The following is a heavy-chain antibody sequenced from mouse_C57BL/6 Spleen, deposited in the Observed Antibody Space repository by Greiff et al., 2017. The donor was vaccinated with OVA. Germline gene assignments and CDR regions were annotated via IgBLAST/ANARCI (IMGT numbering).Heavy chain of an antibody. CDR2: IYPGSGST. CDR1: GYTFTSYW. CDR3: ARSFYDDGSRDY. Sequence: QVQLQQPGAELVKPGASVKMSCKASGYTFTSYWITWVKQRPGQGLEWIGDIYPGSGSTNYNEKFKSKATLTVYTSSSTAYMQLSSLTSEDSAVYYCARSFYDDGSRDYWGQGTTLTVAS. V-gene: IGHV1-55*01. J-gene: IGHJ2*01. D-gene: IGHD1-1*01.